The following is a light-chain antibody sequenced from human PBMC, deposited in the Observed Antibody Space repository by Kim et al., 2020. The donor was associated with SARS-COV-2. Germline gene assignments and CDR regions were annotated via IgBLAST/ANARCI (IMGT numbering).Light chain of an antibody. Sequence: QRFTNSCTGGSANTGAGYDVHWYQQLPGTAPKLLIYGNSNRTSGVPDRFSGSKSGTSASLAITGLQAEDEADYYCQSYDSSLSGVVFGGGTQLTVL. CDR3: QSYDSSLSGVV. V-gene: IGLV1-40*01. CDR1: SANTGAGYD. J-gene: IGLJ2*01. CDR2: GNS.